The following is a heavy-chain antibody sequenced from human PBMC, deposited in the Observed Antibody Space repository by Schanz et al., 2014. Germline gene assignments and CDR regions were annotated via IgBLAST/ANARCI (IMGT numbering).Heavy chain of an antibody. D-gene: IGHD3-10*01. CDR1: GFTFSSYS. Sequence: EVQLVESGGGLVQPGGSLRLSCAASGFTFSSYSMNWVRQAPGRGLEWVSYVSRRTPDIYYEDSMKGRFSISRDNSRTWLYLQRNSRRAEDTAVYYCARIGGSVFAYWAQGTLVTVSS. J-gene: IGHJ4*02. V-gene: IGHV3-48*04. CDR3: ARIGGSVFAY. CDR2: VSRRTPDI.